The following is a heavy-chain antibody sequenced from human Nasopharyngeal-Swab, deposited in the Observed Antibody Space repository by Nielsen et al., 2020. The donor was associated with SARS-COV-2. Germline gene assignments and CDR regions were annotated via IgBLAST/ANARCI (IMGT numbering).Heavy chain of an antibody. CDR3: ARDLGITMVRGVTRDNWFDP. Sequence: VRQAPGKGLEWVASIKQDGSEKYYVDSVKGRFTISRDNAKNSLYLQMNSLRAEDTAVYYCARDLGITMVRGVTRDNWFDPWGQGTLVTVSS. J-gene: IGHJ5*02. V-gene: IGHV3-7*04. CDR2: IKQDGSEK. D-gene: IGHD3-10*01.